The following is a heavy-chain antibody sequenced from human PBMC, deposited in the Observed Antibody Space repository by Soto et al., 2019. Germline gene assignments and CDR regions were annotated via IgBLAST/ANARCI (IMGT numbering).Heavy chain of an antibody. V-gene: IGHV2-5*02. Sequence: ITLTESGPTVVKPTETLTLTCTFSGFSLTTSGVGVGWVRQSPGKAPEWLAFIYWDDDKRYSTSLKSRLTITKDTSKNQVVLTMANVDPADTATYYCAHRVLRAVFGLVTTTAIYFDFWGQGTPVVVSS. CDR3: AHRVLRAVFGLVTTTAIYFDF. CDR2: IYWDDDK. J-gene: IGHJ4*02. CDR1: GFSLTTSGVG. D-gene: IGHD3-3*01.